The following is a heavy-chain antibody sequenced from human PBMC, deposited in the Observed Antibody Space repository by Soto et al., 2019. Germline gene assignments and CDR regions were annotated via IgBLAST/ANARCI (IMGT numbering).Heavy chain of an antibody. CDR1: GGSISSGSYY. V-gene: IGHV4-39*01. Sequence: SETLSLTCTVSGGSISSGSYYWGWIPQPPGKGLEWIGGIYYSGSTYYNPSLKSRVTISVDTSKNQFSLKLSSVTAADTAVYYCARPAYYYGMDVWGQGTTVTVSS. CDR3: ARPAYYYGMDV. CDR2: IYYSGST. J-gene: IGHJ6*02.